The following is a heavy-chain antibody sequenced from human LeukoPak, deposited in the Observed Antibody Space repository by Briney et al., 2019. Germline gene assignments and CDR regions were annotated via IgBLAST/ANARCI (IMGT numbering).Heavy chain of an antibody. CDR3: ARGREGIAARWWVEEPRWYFFDP. CDR1: GFTFSSYT. CDR2: ISSSSSNI. V-gene: IGHV3-21*01. Sequence: GGSLRLSCAASGFTFSSYTMTWVRQVPGKGLEWVSSISSSSSNIYYADSVKGRFTISRDDAMKSLYLQMNSLRAEDTAVYYCARGREGIAARWWVEEPRWYFFDPWGQGTLVTVSS. D-gene: IGHD6-6*01. J-gene: IGHJ5*02.